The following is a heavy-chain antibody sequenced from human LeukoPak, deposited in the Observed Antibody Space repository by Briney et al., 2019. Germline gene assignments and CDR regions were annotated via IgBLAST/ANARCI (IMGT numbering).Heavy chain of an antibody. CDR2: ISDDGSNK. J-gene: IGHJ1*01. CDR1: GFSFSSYT. D-gene: IGHD3-22*01. V-gene: IGHV3-30-3*02. Sequence: PGGSLRLSCAASGFSFSSYTMHWVRQAPGKGLEWVAVISDDGSNKYYADSVKGRFTISRDNSKNTLYLQMNSLRAEDTAVYYCAKSSDSSGYYSAEYFQHWGQGTLVTVSS. CDR3: AKSSDSSGYYSAEYFQH.